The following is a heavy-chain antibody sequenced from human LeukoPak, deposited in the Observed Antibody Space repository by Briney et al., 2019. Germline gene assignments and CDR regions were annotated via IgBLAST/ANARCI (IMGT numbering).Heavy chain of an antibody. D-gene: IGHD3-22*01. CDR2: IPYDETNK. V-gene: IGHV3-30*02. CDR3: AKENAYYYDRSGPL. J-gene: IGHJ4*02. CDR1: GLTFSSYG. Sequence: GGSLRLSCAVTGLTFSSYGMNWIRQAPGKGPEWVAFIPYDETNKYYADSVKGRFTISRDKSKNTLSLQMNSLRAEDTAVYYCAKENAYYYDRSGPLWGQGTLVTVSS.